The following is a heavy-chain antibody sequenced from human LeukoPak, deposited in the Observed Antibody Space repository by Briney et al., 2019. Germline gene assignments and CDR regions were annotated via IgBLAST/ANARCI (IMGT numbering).Heavy chain of an antibody. Sequence: ASVKVSCKASGYTFTSYGISWVRQPPGQGLEWMGWISAYNGNTNYAQKLQGRVTMTTDTSTSTAYMELRSLRSDDTAVYYCARDRSSGCSYGLDYWGQGTLVTVSS. V-gene: IGHV1-18*04. CDR3: ARDRSSGCSYGLDY. CDR1: GYTFTSYG. CDR2: ISAYNGNT. J-gene: IGHJ4*02. D-gene: IGHD6-19*01.